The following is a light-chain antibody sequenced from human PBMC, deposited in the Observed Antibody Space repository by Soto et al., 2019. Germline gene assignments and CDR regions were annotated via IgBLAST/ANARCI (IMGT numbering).Light chain of an antibody. J-gene: IGKJ5*01. CDR3: QQCTNWPPIT. CDR2: DTS. V-gene: IGKV3-15*01. CDR1: QGIGDT. Sequence: VMRQSPATLSFSPGERATLSCRASQGIGDTLAWYQHKPGQTPRLLVYDTSTRATGVPTRFSGSRCGAEFTLPINSLQSEDFAVYYCQQCTNWPPITFGQGTRLEIK.